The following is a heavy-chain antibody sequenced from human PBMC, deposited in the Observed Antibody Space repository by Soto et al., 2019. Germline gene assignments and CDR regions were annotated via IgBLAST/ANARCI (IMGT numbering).Heavy chain of an antibody. V-gene: IGHV5-10-1*01. CDR1: GYSFTSYW. D-gene: IGHD3-10*01. CDR2: IDPSDSYT. J-gene: IGHJ3*01. CDR3: SRPRNTGASGGNDV. Sequence: HGESLKISCKGSGYSFTSYWISWVCQMPGKGLEWMGRIDPSDSYTNYSPSFQGHVTISADTSISTAYLQWSSLKASDTAMYSCSRPRNTGASGGNDVWGQRTMVPVSS.